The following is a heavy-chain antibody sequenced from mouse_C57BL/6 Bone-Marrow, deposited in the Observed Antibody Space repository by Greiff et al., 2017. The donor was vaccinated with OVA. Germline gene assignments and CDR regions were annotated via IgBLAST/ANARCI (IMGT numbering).Heavy chain of an antibody. V-gene: IGHV1-26*01. CDR3: ARSPLYYDYGYAMDY. D-gene: IGHD2-4*01. Sequence: EVQLQQSGPELVKPGASVKISCKASGYTFTDYYMNWVKQSHGKSLEWIGDINPNNGGTSYNQKFKGKATLTVDKSSSTAYMELRSLTSEDSAVDYCARSPLYYDYGYAMDYWGQGTSVTVSS. CDR1: GYTFTDYY. J-gene: IGHJ4*01. CDR2: INPNNGGT.